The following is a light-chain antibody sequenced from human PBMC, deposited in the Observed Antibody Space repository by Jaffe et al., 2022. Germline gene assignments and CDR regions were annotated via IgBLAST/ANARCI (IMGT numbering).Light chain of an antibody. CDR3: QQLDSYPHT. CDR2: AAS. V-gene: IGKV1-9*01. CDR1: QDISGY. J-gene: IGKJ2*01. Sequence: DIQLTQSPSFLSASVGDRVTITCRASQDISGYLAWYQQKPGKAPNLLIYAASTLQSGVPSRFSGSGSGTEFTLTISSLQPEDFATFYCQQLDSYPHTFGQGTKLEIK.